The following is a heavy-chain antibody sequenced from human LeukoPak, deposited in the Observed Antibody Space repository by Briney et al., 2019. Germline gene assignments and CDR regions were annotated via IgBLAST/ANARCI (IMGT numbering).Heavy chain of an antibody. Sequence: APVRVSCSASGYTFTSYGISWGGQAPGHRLECMGWISAYNGNTNYAQKLQGRVTMTTDPSTSTAYMELRSLRSDDTAVYYCARDLMVRTRLFDYWGQGTLVTVSS. V-gene: IGHV1-18*01. D-gene: IGHD3-10*01. CDR1: GYTFTSYG. J-gene: IGHJ4*02. CDR2: ISAYNGNT. CDR3: ARDLMVRTRLFDY.